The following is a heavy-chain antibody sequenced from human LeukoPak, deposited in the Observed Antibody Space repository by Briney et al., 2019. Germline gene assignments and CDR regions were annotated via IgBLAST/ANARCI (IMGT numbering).Heavy chain of an antibody. Sequence: SETLSLTCAVYGGSFSGYYWSWIRQPPGKGLEWIGEINHSGSTNYNPSLKSRVTISVDTSKNQFSLKLSSVTAADTAVYYCARVLWDSSGHPFDYWGQGTRVTVSA. CDR1: GGSFSGYY. CDR2: INHSGST. V-gene: IGHV4-34*01. D-gene: IGHD3-22*01. J-gene: IGHJ4*02. CDR3: ARVLWDSSGHPFDY.